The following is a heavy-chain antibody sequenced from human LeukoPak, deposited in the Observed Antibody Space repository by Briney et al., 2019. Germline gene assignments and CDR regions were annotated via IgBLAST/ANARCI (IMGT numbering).Heavy chain of an antibody. J-gene: IGHJ4*02. CDR3: AKPLGWEVLRVDC. V-gene: IGHV3-23*01. D-gene: IGHD1-26*01. CDR1: GFPFSSFV. Sequence: GGSLRLSCAGSGFPFSSFVMSWVRQAPGKGLEWDSAIGGSGGDTYYADSVKGRFTISRDNSKNTLYLQMNGLRAEDTAVYYCAKPLGWEVLRVDCWGQGTLVTVSS. CDR2: IGGSGGDT.